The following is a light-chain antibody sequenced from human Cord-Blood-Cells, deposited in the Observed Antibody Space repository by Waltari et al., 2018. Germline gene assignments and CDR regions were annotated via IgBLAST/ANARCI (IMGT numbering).Light chain of an antibody. CDR3: CSYAGSSRV. V-gene: IGLV2-23*01. J-gene: IGLJ1*01. CDR2: EGS. CDR1: SSDVGRYNL. Sequence: QSALTQPASVSGSPGQSITISCTGTSSDVGRYNLVSWYQQHPGKAPKLMIYEGSKRPSRVSNRFAGSKSSNTASLTISGLQAEDEADYYCCSYAGSSRVFGTGTKVTVL.